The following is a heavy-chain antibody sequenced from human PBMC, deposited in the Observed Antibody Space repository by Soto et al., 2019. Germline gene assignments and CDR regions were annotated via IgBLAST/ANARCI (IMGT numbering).Heavy chain of an antibody. V-gene: IGHV1-2*02. CDR2: INPNIRGT. CDR3: ARQGVDTGMVTAQSQPDSEY. CDR1: RDTLTGYY. Sequence: ASVKVSCKASRDTLTGYYMHCVRQAPGQGLEWMGSINPNIRGTNYAHKFQGRVTMTRDTSISTAYMELSRLRSDDTAVYYCARQGVDTGMVTAQSQPDSEYWGKETLVTTSS. D-gene: IGHD5-18*01. J-gene: IGHJ4*02.